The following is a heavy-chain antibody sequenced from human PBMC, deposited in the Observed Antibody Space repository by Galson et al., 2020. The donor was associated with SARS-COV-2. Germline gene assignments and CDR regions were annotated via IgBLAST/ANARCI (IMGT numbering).Heavy chain of an antibody. D-gene: IGHD2-2*02. Sequence: ASVKVSCKASGYTFTNYGITWVRQAPGQGLEWMGWISAYNGDTTYAQKLQGRVTMTTDTSTTTAYMELRSLRSDDTAVYYCARGKCNSTSCYKSMGDWFDPWGQGTLVTVSS. CDR2: ISAYNGDT. V-gene: IGHV1-18*04. J-gene: IGHJ5*02. CDR3: ARGKCNSTSCYKSMGDWFDP. CDR1: GYTFTNYG.